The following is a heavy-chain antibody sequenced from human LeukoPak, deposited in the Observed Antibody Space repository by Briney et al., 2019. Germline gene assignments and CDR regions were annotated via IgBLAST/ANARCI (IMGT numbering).Heavy chain of an antibody. J-gene: IGHJ4*02. CDR3: ASGSGSYYPFDY. CDR1: GGSISSGGYS. V-gene: IGHV4-30-2*01. Sequence: PSETLSLTCAVSGGSISSGGYSWSWIRQPPGKGLEWIGYIYHSGSTNYNPSLKSRVTISVDKSKNQFSLKLSSVTAADTAVYYCASGSGSYYPFDYWGQGTLVTVSS. CDR2: IYHSGST. D-gene: IGHD1-26*01.